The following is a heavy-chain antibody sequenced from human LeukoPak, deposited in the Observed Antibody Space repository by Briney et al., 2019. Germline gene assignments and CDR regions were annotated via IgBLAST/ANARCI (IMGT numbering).Heavy chain of an antibody. CDR2: ISYDGSNK. V-gene: IGHV3-30*03. Sequence: GGSLRLSCAASGFTFSSYGMHWVRQAPGKGLEWVAVISYDGSNKYYADSVKGRFTISRDNSKNTLYLQMNSLRAEDTAVYYCARDRAAYATKYYFDYWGQGTLVTVSS. CDR3: ARDRAAYATKYYFDY. D-gene: IGHD6-13*01. CDR1: GFTFSSYG. J-gene: IGHJ4*02.